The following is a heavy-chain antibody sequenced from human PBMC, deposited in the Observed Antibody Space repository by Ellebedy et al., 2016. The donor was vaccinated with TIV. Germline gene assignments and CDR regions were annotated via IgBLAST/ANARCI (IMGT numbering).Heavy chain of an antibody. V-gene: IGHV1-69*13. J-gene: IGHJ4*02. CDR3: ARDVNEVKYDSSDYGY. Sequence: SVKVSCXASGGTFSSYAISWVRQAPGQGLEWMGGIIPIFGTANYAQKFQGRVTITADESTSTAYMELSSLRSEDTAVYYCARDVNEVKYDSSDYGYWGQGTLVTVSS. D-gene: IGHD3-22*01. CDR2: IIPIFGTA. CDR1: GGTFSSYA.